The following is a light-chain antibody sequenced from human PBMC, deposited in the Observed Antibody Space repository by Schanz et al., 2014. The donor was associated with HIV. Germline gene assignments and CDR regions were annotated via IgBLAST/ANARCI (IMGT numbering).Light chain of an antibody. J-gene: IGKJ1*01. CDR3: QQYGTSLIT. CDR2: DAS. Sequence: PGERATLSCRASQSVSDNYLAWYQQRPGQAPRLLIYDASSRATGIPDRFSGSGSGTDFTLTIIRLEPEEFAVYYCQQYGTSLITFGQGTKVEIK. CDR1: QSVSDNY. V-gene: IGKV3-20*01.